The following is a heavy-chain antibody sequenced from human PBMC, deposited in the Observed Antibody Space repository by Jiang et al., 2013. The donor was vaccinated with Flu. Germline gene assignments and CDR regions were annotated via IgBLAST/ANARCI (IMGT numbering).Heavy chain of an antibody. J-gene: IGHJ5*02. CDR3: ARDHNSYYFDSSAAYRNRFDP. CDR2: IYNSGST. CDR1: GYSISSGYY. V-gene: IGHV4-38-2*02. Sequence: GPGLVKPSETLSLTCAVSGYSISSGYYWGWIQQPPGKGLQWIGSIYNSGSTYYNPSFKSRVTISVDTSKNQFSLKLSSVTAADTAVYYCARDHNSYYFDSSAAYRNRFDPWAREPWSPSPQ. D-gene: IGHD3-22*01.